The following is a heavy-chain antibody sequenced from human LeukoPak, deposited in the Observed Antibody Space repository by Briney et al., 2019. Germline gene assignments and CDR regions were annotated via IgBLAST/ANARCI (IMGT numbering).Heavy chain of an antibody. CDR1: GYTFTGYY. Sequence: GASVKVSCKASGYTFTGYYMHWVRQAPGQGLEWMGWISPNSGDTNYAQKFQGRVAMTRDTSISTAYMELTRLRSDDTAVYYCARGVGAFSGGVYWGQGTLVTVSS. CDR3: ARGVGAFSGGVY. CDR2: ISPNSGDT. J-gene: IGHJ4*02. V-gene: IGHV1-2*02. D-gene: IGHD2-15*01.